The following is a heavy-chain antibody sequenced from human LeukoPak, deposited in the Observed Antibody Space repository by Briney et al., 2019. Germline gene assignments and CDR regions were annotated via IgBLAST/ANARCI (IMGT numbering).Heavy chain of an antibody. CDR1: GFTFSSYA. Sequence: GGSMRLSCAASGFTFSSYAISWVRQAPGKGLEWVSAISGSGGSTYYADSVKGRFTSSRDNSKNTLYLQMNSLRAEDTAVYYCAKDPPPGCSGGSCYRESGAFDIWGQGTIVTVSS. V-gene: IGHV3-23*01. CDR3: AKDPPPGCSGGSCYRESGAFDI. CDR2: ISGSGGST. D-gene: IGHD2-15*01. J-gene: IGHJ3*02.